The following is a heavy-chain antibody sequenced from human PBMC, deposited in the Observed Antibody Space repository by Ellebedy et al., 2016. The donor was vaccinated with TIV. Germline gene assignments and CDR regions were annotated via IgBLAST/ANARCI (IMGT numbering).Heavy chain of an antibody. CDR3: TRVGSGSYHHTTDY. CDR1: GFTFSDHY. Sequence: PGGSLRLSCAASGFTFSDHYMDWVRQAPGKGLEWVGRTRNKANSYTTEYAASVKGRFTISRDDSKNSLYLQMNSLKTEDTAVYYCTRVGSGSYHHTTDYWGQGTLVTVSS. D-gene: IGHD3-10*01. V-gene: IGHV3-72*01. J-gene: IGHJ4*02. CDR2: TRNKANSYTT.